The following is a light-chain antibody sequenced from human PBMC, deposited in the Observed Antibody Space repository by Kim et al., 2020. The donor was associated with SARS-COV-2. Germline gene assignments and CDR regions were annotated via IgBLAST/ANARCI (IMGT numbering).Light chain of an antibody. J-gene: IGKJ4*01. CDR3: QQRGDWPLT. V-gene: IGKV3-11*01. CDR2: DA. Sequence: SLAPEESAVPVCWSSQSVGPSLSWYQQKPGQAPRFLIIDANRATGIPVRFTGSGSGTDFTLTISGLEPEDSGIYYCQQRGDWPLTFGGGTKVDIK. CDR1: QSVGPS.